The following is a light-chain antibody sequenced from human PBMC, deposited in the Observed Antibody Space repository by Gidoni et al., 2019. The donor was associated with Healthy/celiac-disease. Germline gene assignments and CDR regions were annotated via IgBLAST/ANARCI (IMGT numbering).Light chain of an antibody. CDR2: DAS. V-gene: IGKV1-33*01. CDR1: QDISNY. Sequence: DIQMTQSPSSLSASVGDRVTITCQASQDISNYLNWYQQKPGKAPKLLIYDASNLETGVPSRFSGSGSGTDFTFTISSLQPEDIATYYCQQYDNLPSYRFGQGTKLEIK. J-gene: IGKJ2*03. CDR3: QQYDNLPSYR.